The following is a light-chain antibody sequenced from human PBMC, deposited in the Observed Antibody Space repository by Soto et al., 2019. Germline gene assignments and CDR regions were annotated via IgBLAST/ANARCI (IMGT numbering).Light chain of an antibody. CDR2: GNS. CDR3: QSYDSSLSVV. V-gene: IGLV1-40*01. CDR1: SSNIGAPYD. Sequence: QLVLTQPPSVSGAPGQRVTISCTGSSSNIGAPYDVHWYQQLPGTAPKLLIFGNSNRPSGVPDRFSGSKSGTSASLAITGLQTEDEADYYCQSYDSSLSVVFGGGTKLTVL. J-gene: IGLJ2*01.